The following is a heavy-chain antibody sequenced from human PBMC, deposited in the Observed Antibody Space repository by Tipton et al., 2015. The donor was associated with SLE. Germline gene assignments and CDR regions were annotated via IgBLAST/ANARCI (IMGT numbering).Heavy chain of an antibody. CDR1: SGSITNYY. V-gene: IGHV4-4*08. J-gene: IGHJ6*02. CDR2: IYSSGST. Sequence: TLSLTCTVSSGSITNYYWSWIRQPPGKGLEWIGYIYSSGSTNYNPFLKGRVSISVDTSKNYFSLRLTSVTAADTAVYYCARQIKDRFRDSLSYSYFSGMDVWGQGTTVTVSS. CDR3: ARQIKDRFRDSLSYSYFSGMDV. D-gene: IGHD3-10*01.